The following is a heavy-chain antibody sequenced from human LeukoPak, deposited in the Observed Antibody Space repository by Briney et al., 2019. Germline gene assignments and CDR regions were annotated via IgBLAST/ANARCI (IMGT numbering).Heavy chain of an antibody. CDR1: GGSFSGYY. CDR3: ARRISSRNVYIDK. D-gene: IGHD2-2*01. J-gene: IGHJ4*02. Sequence: KSSETLSLACTVSGGSFSGYYWSWIRQTPGKGLEWIGYIYSSGTTNYNRSLQSRVIISLDTPKNQFSLRVTSVTAADTAMYFCARRISSRNVYIDKWGQGIQVTVSS. V-gene: IGHV4-59*08. CDR2: IYSSGTT.